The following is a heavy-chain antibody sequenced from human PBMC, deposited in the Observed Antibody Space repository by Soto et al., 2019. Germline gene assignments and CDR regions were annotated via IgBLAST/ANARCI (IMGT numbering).Heavy chain of an antibody. D-gene: IGHD3-22*01. J-gene: IGHJ4*02. V-gene: IGHV1-69*01. CDR3: ARGPVDTMTVVVIPYYFDY. CDR2: IIPISGTA. CDR1: GGTCSSYA. Sequence: VQLVQSGAEVKQPGSSVKVSCKASGGTCSSYAISWVRQAPGQGLEWMGGIIPISGTANYAQKFQGRVTITADESTSTAYMELSSLRSEDTAVYYCARGPVDTMTVVVIPYYFDYWGQGTLVTVSS.